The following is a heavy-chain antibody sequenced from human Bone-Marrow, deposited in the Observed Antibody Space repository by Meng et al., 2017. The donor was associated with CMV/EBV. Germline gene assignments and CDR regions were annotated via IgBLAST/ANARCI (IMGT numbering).Heavy chain of an antibody. CDR1: GFTFGDYA. V-gene: IGHV3-48*03. J-gene: IGHJ4*02. D-gene: IGHD3-22*01. CDR3: ARASYYYDSSGYYSSYYFDY. CDR2: ISSSGSTI. Sequence: GESLKISCTTSGFTFGDYAMSWVRQAPGKGLEWVSYISSSGSTIYYADSVKGRFTISRDNAKNSLYLQMNSLRAEDTAVYYCARASYYYDSSGYYSSYYFDYWGQGTLVTVSS.